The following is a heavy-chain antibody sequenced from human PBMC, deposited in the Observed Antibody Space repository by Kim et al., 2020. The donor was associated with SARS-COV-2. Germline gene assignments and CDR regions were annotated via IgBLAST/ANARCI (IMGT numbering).Heavy chain of an antibody. CDR2: IYYTGTS. J-gene: IGHJ4*02. CDR3: ATTLGYTSGWFDY. V-gene: IGHV4-39*01. D-gene: IGHD6-19*01. Sequence: SETLSLTCTVSGGSISSSSYYWGWIRQPPGKGLDWIALIYYTGTSFFNPSLKSRVTISVDTSRHQFSLKLSSVTAADTAIYYCATTLGYTSGWFDYWGRG. CDR1: GGSISSSSYY.